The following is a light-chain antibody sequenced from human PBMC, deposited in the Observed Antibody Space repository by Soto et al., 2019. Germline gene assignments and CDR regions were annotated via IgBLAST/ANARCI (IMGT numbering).Light chain of an antibody. J-gene: IGKJ4*01. CDR1: QSVSTY. Sequence: EIVLTQSPVTLSMSPGERATLSCWASQSVSTYLAWYQQKPGRAPRLLIYDASSRATGIPARFSGSGSGTDFTLTISSLEPEDFAIHYCQQRSNWPSTFGGGTKVEIK. CDR3: QQRSNWPST. V-gene: IGKV3-11*01. CDR2: DAS.